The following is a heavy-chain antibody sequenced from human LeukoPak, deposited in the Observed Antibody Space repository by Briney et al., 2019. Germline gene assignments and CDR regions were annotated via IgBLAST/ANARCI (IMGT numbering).Heavy chain of an antibody. D-gene: IGHD6-13*01. CDR3: ARLKVAAAGWHDAFDI. CDR2: IYPDDSET. Sequence: GESLKISCKASGYRFTTDYIGWVRQMPGKGLEWMGIIYPDDSETNYSPSFQGQVSMSVDKSITTAYLQWSSLKVSDTAMYYCARLKVAAAGWHDAFDIWGQGTMVTVSS. CDR1: GYRFTTDY. J-gene: IGHJ3*02. V-gene: IGHV5-51*01.